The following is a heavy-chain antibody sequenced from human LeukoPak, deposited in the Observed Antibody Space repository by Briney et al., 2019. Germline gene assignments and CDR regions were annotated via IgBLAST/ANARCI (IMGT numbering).Heavy chain of an antibody. CDR2: FNHSGST. CDR1: GGSFSPYY. D-gene: IGHD2-21*02. Sequence: PSETLSLTCAVYGGSFSPYYWSWIRQPPGKGLEWIGEFNHSGSTNYNPSLKSRVTISVDTSKNQFSLRLSSVTAADTAVYYCARGGFYCGGNCYVDYWGQGTLVTVSS. J-gene: IGHJ4*02. V-gene: IGHV4-34*01. CDR3: ARGGFYCGGNCYVDY.